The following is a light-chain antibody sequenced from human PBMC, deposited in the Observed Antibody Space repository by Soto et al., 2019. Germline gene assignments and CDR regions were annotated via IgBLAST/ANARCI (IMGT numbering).Light chain of an antibody. CDR3: QQYGSSPRT. CDR1: QSVPSNY. J-gene: IGKJ2*01. V-gene: IGKV3-20*01. CDR2: GAA. Sequence: EIVLTQSPGTLSLSPGERATLSCRASQSVPSNYLAWYQQKPGQAPRLLIYGAAGRATGIPDRFSGSGSGTDFTLTISRLEPEDFAVYYCQQYGSSPRTFGQGTKVDIK.